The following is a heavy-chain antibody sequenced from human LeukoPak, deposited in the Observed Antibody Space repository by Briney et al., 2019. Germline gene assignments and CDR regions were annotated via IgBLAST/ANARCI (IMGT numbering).Heavy chain of an antibody. CDR2: INPNSGGT. D-gene: IGHD2-21*02. CDR1: GYTFTGYY. Sequence: ASVKVSCKASGYTFTGYYMHWVRQAPGQGLEWMGRINPNSGGTNYAQKFQGRVTMTRDTSISTAYMELSRLRSDDTAVYYCARIPRGGDLSDAFDIWGQGTMVTVSS. J-gene: IGHJ3*02. CDR3: ARIPRGGDLSDAFDI. V-gene: IGHV1-2*06.